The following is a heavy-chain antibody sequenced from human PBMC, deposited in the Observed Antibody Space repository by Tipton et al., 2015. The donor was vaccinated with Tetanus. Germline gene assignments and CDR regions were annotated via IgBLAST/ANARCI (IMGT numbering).Heavy chain of an antibody. D-gene: IGHD2-8*01. CDR1: GGSIRSGGYY. CDR3: ARRLIQNWFAP. V-gene: IGHV4-31*03. J-gene: IGHJ5*02. CDR2: IYYTGNT. Sequence: TLSLTCTVSGGSIRSGGYYWTRIRQHPERGLEWIGYIYYTGNTYYNPSLKSRVTISVDTSKNQFSLKLTSLTAADTAVYYCARRLIQNWFAPWGQGTLVTVSS.